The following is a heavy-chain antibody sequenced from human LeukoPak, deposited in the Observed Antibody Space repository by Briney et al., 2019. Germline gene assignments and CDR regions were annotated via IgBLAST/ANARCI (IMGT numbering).Heavy chain of an antibody. CDR3: AKCEGIFGLVYYYYYMDV. J-gene: IGHJ6*03. D-gene: IGHD3/OR15-3a*01. V-gene: IGHV3-30-3*01. CDR1: GFTFSSYA. Sequence: PGRSLRLSCAASGFTFSSYAMHWVRQAPGKGLEWVAVISYDGSNKYYADSVKGRFTISRDNSKNTLYLQMNSLRAEDTAVYYCAKCEGIFGLVYYYYYMDVWGKGTTVTVSS. CDR2: ISYDGSNK.